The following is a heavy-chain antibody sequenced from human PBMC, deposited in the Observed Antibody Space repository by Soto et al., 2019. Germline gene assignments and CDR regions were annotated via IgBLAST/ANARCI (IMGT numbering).Heavy chain of an antibody. J-gene: IGHJ6*02. CDR3: ARGDSTDCSNGVCSFFYNYYGIDV. V-gene: IGHV1-2*04. CDR2: INPKSGGT. CDR1: GYSFTDYH. Sequence: ASVKVSCKASGYSFTDYHIHWVRQAPGQGLEWLGRINPKSGGTSTAQKFQGWVTMTTDTSISTASMELTRLTSDDTAIYYCARGDSTDCSNGVCSFFYNYYGIDVWGQGTTVTVSS. D-gene: IGHD2-8*01.